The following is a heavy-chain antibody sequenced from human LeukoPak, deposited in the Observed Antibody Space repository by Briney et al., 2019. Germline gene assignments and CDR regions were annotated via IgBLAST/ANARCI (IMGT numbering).Heavy chain of an antibody. CDR2: IYYSGST. CDR3: ARDRRGYCSSTSCQGSYMDV. D-gene: IGHD2-2*01. Sequence: SETLSLTCTVSGGSISSSSYYWSWIRQPPGKGLKWIGYIYYSGSTNYNPSLKSRVTISVDTSKNQFSLKLSSVTAADTAVYYCARDRRGYCSSTSCQGSYMDVWGKGTTVTVSS. J-gene: IGHJ6*03. CDR1: GGSISSSSYY. V-gene: IGHV4-61*01.